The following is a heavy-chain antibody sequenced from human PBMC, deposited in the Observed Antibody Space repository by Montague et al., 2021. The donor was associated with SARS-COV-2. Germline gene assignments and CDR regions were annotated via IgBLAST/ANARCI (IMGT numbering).Heavy chain of an antibody. J-gene: IGHJ6*02. D-gene: IGHD3-3*01. CDR1: GGSFTGYY. CDR3: ARAHVTIFGVLIMLPAAVAVDA. Sequence: SETLSLTCAVYGGSFTGYYWTWIRQPPGKGLEWIGAINHRGGSNYNPSLVSRVTMLVFTSKNQFSLRLNSVSAADTAVYYCARAHVTIFGVLIMLPAAVAVDAWGQGTTVTVSS. CDR2: INHRGGS. V-gene: IGHV4-34*01.